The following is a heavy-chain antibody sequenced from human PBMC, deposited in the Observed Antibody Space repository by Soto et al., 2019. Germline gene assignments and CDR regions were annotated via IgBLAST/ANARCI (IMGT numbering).Heavy chain of an antibody. D-gene: IGHD3-3*01. CDR1: GGTFSSYT. V-gene: IGHV1-69*02. CDR3: ARGGHDCDFRY. CDR2: IIPIIGIA. Sequence: QVQLVQSGAEVKKPGSSVKVSCTASGGTFSSYTISWVRQAPGQGLEWMGRIIPIIGIANYAQKFQGRVTITADKSTSTDYLELSSLRSEDTAVYYCARGGHDCDFRYWGQGTLVTVSS. J-gene: IGHJ4*02.